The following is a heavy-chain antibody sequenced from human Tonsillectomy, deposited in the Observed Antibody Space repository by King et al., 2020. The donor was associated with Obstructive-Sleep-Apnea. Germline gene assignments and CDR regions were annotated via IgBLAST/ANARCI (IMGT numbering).Heavy chain of an antibody. Sequence: VQLVESGGGVVQPGRSLRLSCAASGFTFSNYAMHWVRQAPGKGLEWVAVISYDGNKKYYADSVKGRFTISRDNSKNTLYLQMNSLRADDTAVYYCAGERELPFDYWGQGTLVTVSS. V-gene: IGHV3-30-3*01. J-gene: IGHJ4*02. CDR1: GFTFSNYA. CDR2: ISYDGNKK. CDR3: AGERELPFDY. D-gene: IGHD1-26*01.